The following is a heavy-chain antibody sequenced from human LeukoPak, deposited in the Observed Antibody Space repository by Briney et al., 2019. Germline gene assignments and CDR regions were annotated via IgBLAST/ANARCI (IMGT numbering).Heavy chain of an antibody. Sequence: PGGSLRLSCAASGFTFDDYAMHWVRQAPGKGLEWVSGISWNSGSTGYADSVKGRFTISRDNAKNPLYLQMNSLRGEDTALYYCAKAREDYYGMDVWGQGTTVTVSS. CDR3: AKAREDYYGMDV. V-gene: IGHV3-9*01. D-gene: IGHD1-26*01. J-gene: IGHJ6*02. CDR2: ISWNSGST. CDR1: GFTFDDYA.